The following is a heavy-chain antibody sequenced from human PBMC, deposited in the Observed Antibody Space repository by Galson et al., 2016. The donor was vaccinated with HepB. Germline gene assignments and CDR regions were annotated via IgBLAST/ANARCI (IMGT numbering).Heavy chain of an antibody. D-gene: IGHD5-12*01. V-gene: IGHV3-30*03. Sequence: SLRLSCAASGFTFDSFAMYWVRQAPGKGLEWVALVSDDGRNNFYADSAKGRFTVSRDNSKNTLYLQMDSLRLADAAFYYCARLRMVGIVAREGPSWGQGTLVTVSS. CDR3: ARLRMVGIVAREGPS. CDR1: GFTFDSFA. CDR2: VSDDGRNN. J-gene: IGHJ1*01.